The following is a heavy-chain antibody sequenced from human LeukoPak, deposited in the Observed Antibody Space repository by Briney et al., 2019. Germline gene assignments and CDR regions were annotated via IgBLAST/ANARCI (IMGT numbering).Heavy chain of an antibody. Sequence: SVKVSCKASGGTFSSYAISWVRQAPGQGLEWMGRIIPILGIANYAQKFQGRVTITAGKSTSTAYMELSSLRSEDTAVYYCAREVSSSWFKFDYWGQGTLVTVSS. CDR2: IIPILGIA. CDR3: AREVSSSWFKFDY. D-gene: IGHD6-13*01. J-gene: IGHJ4*02. V-gene: IGHV1-69*04. CDR1: GGTFSSYA.